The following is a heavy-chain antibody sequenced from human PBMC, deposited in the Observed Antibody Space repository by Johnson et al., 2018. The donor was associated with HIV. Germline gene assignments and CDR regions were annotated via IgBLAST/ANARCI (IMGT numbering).Heavy chain of an antibody. CDR3: ARGDGATGYHDAFDI. CDR1: GFTFRNYG. D-gene: IGHD1-26*01. CDR2: ISGRVGNT. Sequence: VQVVESGGGVVQPGRSLRLSCAASGFTFRNYGMHWVRQTPGKGLEWVSAISGRVGNTYFANSVKGRFTISRDNSKNTLYLQMNSLRAEDTAVYYCARGDGATGYHDAFDIWGQGTMVTVSS. V-gene: IGHV3-23*04. J-gene: IGHJ3*02.